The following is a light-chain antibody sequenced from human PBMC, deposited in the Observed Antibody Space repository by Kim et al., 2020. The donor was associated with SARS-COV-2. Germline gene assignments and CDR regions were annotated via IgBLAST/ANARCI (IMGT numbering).Light chain of an antibody. CDR2: ANT. CDR1: SSNIGASYD. V-gene: IGLV1-40*01. J-gene: IGLJ3*02. CDR3: QAYDSSLSGSGV. Sequence: VTISCTGSSSNIGASYDVHWYQQLPGTAPKLLIYANTSRPSGVPDRFSGSKSGASASLAITGLQAEDEADYYCQAYDSSLSGSGVFGGGTKLTVL.